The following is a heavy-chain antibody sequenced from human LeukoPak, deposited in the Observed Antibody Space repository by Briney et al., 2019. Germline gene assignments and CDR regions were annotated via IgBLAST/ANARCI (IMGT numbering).Heavy chain of an antibody. J-gene: IGHJ4*02. D-gene: IGHD3-16*01. V-gene: IGHV3-21*01. CDR3: ARGRDYPH. CDR1: GFTFSSYS. Sequence: GGSLRLSCAASGFTFSSYSMNWVRQAPGKGLEWVSSISSSSSYMYYADSVKGRFTISRDNAKNSLYLQLNSLRGEDTAVYYCARGRDYPHWGQGALVTVSS. CDR2: ISSSSSYM.